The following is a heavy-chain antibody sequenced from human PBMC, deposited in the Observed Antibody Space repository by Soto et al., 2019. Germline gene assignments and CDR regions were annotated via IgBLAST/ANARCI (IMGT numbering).Heavy chain of an antibody. J-gene: IGHJ6*02. CDR3: ARGPTKIVATNYYYYYGMDV. Sequence: SETLSLTCAVYGGSFSGYYWSWIRQPPGKGLEWIGEINHSGSTNYNPSLKSRVTISVDTSKNQFSLKLSSVTAADTAVYYCARGPTKIVATNYYYYYGMDVWGQGTTVTVSS. CDR1: GGSFSGYY. D-gene: IGHD5-12*01. V-gene: IGHV4-34*01. CDR2: INHSGST.